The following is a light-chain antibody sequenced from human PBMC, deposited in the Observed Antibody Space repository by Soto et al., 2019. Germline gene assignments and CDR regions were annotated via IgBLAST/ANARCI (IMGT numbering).Light chain of an antibody. Sequence: DIQMTQSPSSLSASVGDRVTITCRASQSISSYLNWYQQKPGKAPQLLIYAASSVQSGVPSRFSGSGSGTDFPLTISSLQPEDFATYYCQQSYSTPWTFGQGTKVEIK. CDR3: QQSYSTPWT. CDR1: QSISSY. J-gene: IGKJ1*01. CDR2: AAS. V-gene: IGKV1-39*01.